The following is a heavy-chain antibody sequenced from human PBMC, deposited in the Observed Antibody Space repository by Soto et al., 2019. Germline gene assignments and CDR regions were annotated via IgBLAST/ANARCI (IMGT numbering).Heavy chain of an antibody. CDR3: ARVGRDYGDYGSYYYYYYMDV. CDR1: GFTVSSNY. J-gene: IGHJ6*03. CDR2: IYSGGST. V-gene: IGHV3-66*01. D-gene: IGHD4-17*01. Sequence: EVQLVESGGGLVQPGGSLRLSCAASGFTVSSNYMSWVRQAPGKGLEWVSVIYSGGSTYYADSVKGRFTISRDNSKNTLYLQMNSLRAEDTAVYYCARVGRDYGDYGSYYYYYYMDVWGKGTTVTVSS.